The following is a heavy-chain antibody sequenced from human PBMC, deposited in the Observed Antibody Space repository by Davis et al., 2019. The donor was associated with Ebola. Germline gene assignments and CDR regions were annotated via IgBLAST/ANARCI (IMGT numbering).Heavy chain of an antibody. Sequence: PGGSLRLSCAASGFTFSSYGMHWVRQAPGKGLEWVAFIRYDGSNKYYADYVKGRFTISRDNSKNTLYLQMNSLRTEDTAVYYCAGDSSGYYYFDYWGQGTLVTVSS. CDR3: AGDSSGYYYFDY. CDR1: GFTFSSYG. D-gene: IGHD3-22*01. CDR2: IRYDGSNK. J-gene: IGHJ4*02. V-gene: IGHV3-30*02.